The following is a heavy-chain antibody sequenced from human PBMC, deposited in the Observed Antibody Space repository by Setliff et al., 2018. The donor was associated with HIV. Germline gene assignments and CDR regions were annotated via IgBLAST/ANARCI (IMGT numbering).Heavy chain of an antibody. D-gene: IGHD3-3*01. J-gene: IGHJ4*02. CDR3: ARDRSDYYNLPGYFDH. CDR2: IYYSGST. Sequence: PSETLSLTCTVSGGSISSGTHYWSWIRQHPGRGLEWIGYIYYSGSTYYNPSLKSRVTISVDTSRNQFSLKLSSVTAAGTAVYYCARDRSDYYNLPGYFDHWGQGTLVTVSS. V-gene: IGHV4-31*03. CDR1: GGSISSGTHY.